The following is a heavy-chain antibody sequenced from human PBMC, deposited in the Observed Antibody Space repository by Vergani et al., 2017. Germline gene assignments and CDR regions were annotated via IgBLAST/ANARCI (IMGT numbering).Heavy chain of an antibody. V-gene: IGHV4-38-2*02. CDR3: ARQFWVSHGVCAFET. CDR1: GYSISRGYY. J-gene: IGHJ3*02. CDR2: VFHSGSA. D-gene: IGHD3-16*01. Sequence: QVQLQESGPGLVKPSETLSLTCSVSGYSISRGYYWGWIRQPPGKGLEWIATVFHSGSAYYNPSLRRRVTISVETSKNQFSLRLTTLTAADTAVYYCARQFWVSHGVCAFETWGSGTEVSVSS.